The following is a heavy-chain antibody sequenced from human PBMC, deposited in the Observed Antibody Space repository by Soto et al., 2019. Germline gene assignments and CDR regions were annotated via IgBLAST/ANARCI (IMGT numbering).Heavy chain of an antibody. J-gene: IGHJ4*02. CDR1: GGSFSGYY. V-gene: IGHV4-34*01. CDR2: INHSGST. Sequence: SETLSLTCAVYGGSFSGYYWSWIRQPPGKGLEWIGEINHSGSTNYNPSLKSRVTISVDTSKNQFSLKLSSVNAADTAVYYCARMVRGVIIKGYFDYWGQGTLVTVSS. D-gene: IGHD3-10*01. CDR3: ARMVRGVIIKGYFDY.